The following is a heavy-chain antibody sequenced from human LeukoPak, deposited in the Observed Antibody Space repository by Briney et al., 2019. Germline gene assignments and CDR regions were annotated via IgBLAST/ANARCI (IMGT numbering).Heavy chain of an antibody. CDR1: GGSFSGYY. V-gene: IGHV4-34*01. CDR3: ARHGNYYDTSQSDP. CDR2: INHSGST. D-gene: IGHD3-22*01. J-gene: IGHJ5*02. Sequence: PSETLSLTCAVYGGSFSGYYWSWIRQPPGKGLEWIGEINHSGSTNYNPSLKSRVTISVDTSKNQFSLKLSSVTAADTAVYYRARHGNYYDTSQSDPWGQGTLVTVSS.